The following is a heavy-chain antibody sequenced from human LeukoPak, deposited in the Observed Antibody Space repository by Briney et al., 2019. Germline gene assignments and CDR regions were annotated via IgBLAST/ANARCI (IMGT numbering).Heavy chain of an antibody. CDR3: ARDPGYYDSSGYPLDY. J-gene: IGHJ4*02. D-gene: IGHD3-22*01. V-gene: IGHV1-18*01. CDR2: ISAYNGNT. CDR1: GYTFTSYG. Sequence: GASVKVSCKASGYTFTSYGISWVRQAPGQGLEWMGWISAYNGNTNYAQKLRGRVTMTTDTSTSTAYMELRSLRSDDTAVYYCARDPGYYDSSGYPLDYWGQGTLVTVSS.